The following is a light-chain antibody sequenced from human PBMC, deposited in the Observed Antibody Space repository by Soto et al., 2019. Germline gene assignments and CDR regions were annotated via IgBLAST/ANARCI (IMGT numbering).Light chain of an antibody. V-gene: IGLV2-11*01. J-gene: IGLJ2*01. CDR1: SSDVGDYNY. CDR2: EVS. CDR3: CSDAGTYTVV. Sequence: QSVLTQPRSVSGSPGQSVTISCTGTSSDVGDYNYVSWYQQHPGKAPKFIIYEVSKRPSGVPDRFSGSKSGNTASLTLSGREAEDEADYYCCSDAGTYTVVFGGGTKLTV.